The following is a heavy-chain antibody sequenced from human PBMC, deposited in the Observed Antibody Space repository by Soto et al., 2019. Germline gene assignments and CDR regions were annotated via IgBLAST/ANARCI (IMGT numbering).Heavy chain of an antibody. CDR2: ISGSGGST. J-gene: IGHJ6*02. CDR1: GFTFSSYA. Sequence: EVQLLESGGGLVQPGGSLRLSCAASGFTFSSYAMSWVRQAPGKGLEWVSAISGSGGSTYYADSVKGRFTISRDNSKNPLYLQMNSLRAEDTAVYYCAKVPITIFGVVTHYYYYYGMDVWGQGTTVTVSS. D-gene: IGHD3-3*01. CDR3: AKVPITIFGVVTHYYYYYGMDV. V-gene: IGHV3-23*01.